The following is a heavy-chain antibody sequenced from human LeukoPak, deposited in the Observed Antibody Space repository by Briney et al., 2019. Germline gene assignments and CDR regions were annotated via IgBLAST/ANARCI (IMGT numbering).Heavy chain of an antibody. CDR1: RFTFSSYT. D-gene: IGHD3-22*01. CDR3: ARDGSFGYYYDSSGGDAFDI. Sequence: GGSLRLSCAASRFTFSSYTMNWVRQAPGKGLEWVSSISAASNYIFYADSVKGRFTISRDNAKNSLYLQMNSLRAEDTAVYFCARDGSFGYYYDSSGGDAFDIWGQGTMVTVSS. V-gene: IGHV3-21*01. CDR2: ISAASNYI. J-gene: IGHJ3*02.